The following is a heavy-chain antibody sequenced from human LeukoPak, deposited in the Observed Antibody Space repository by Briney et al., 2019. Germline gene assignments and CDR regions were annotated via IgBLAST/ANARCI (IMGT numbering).Heavy chain of an antibody. CDR2: INHSGST. CDR1: GGSFSGYD. Sequence: SETLSLACGVYGGSFSGYDWSWIRQPPGKGLEWIGEINHSGSTNYNPSLKSRVTISVDTSKNQFSLKLSSVTAADTAVYYCARRRRIVGATPGAFDIWGQGTMVTVSS. V-gene: IGHV4-34*01. D-gene: IGHD1-26*01. J-gene: IGHJ3*02. CDR3: ARRRRIVGATPGAFDI.